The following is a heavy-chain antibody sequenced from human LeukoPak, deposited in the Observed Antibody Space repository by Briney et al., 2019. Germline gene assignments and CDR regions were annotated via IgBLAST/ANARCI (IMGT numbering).Heavy chain of an antibody. CDR2: ISSSGSTI. J-gene: IGHJ4*02. V-gene: IGHV3-48*03. Sequence: GGSLRLSCAASGFTFSSYEMNWVRQAPGKGLEWVSYISSSGSTIYYADSVKGRFTISRDNAKNSLYLQMNSLRAEDTVVYYCARHVVAVGFDYWGQGTLVTVSS. CDR3: ARHVVAVGFDY. D-gene: IGHD3-22*01. CDR1: GFTFSSYE.